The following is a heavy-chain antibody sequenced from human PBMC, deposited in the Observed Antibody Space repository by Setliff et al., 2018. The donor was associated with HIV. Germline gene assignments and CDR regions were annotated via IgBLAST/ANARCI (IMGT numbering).Heavy chain of an antibody. V-gene: IGHV1-8*02. D-gene: IGHD2-15*01. CDR3: AKPFGSDGSRQLDS. CDR2: MNPNSGNT. Sequence: ASVKVSCKASGYTFTSYDINWVRQATGQGLEWMGWMNPNSGNTGYAQKFQGRVTMTRNTSISTAYMELSSLRSDDTAIYYCAKPFGSDGSRQLDSWGQGTLVTLSS. CDR1: GYTFTSYD. J-gene: IGHJ4*02.